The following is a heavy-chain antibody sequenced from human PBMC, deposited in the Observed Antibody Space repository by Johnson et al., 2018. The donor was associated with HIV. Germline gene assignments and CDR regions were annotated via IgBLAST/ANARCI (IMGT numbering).Heavy chain of an antibody. CDR1: GFTFSSYA. D-gene: IGHD1-26*01. Sequence: VQLVESGGGLVQPGGSLRLSCAASGFTFSSYAVQWVRQAPDKGLEWVSGINWNGGSTGYADSVKGRFTISRDNAKNSLYLQMNSLRAEDTAVYYCAKDMFRWELLDGDTFDIWGQGTMVTVSS. V-gene: IGHV3-20*04. CDR3: AKDMFRWELLDGDTFDI. J-gene: IGHJ3*02. CDR2: INWNGGST.